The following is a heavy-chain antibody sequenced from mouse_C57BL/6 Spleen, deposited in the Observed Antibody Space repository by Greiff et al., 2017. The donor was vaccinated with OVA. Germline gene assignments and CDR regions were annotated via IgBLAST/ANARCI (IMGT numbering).Heavy chain of an antibody. Sequence: VMLVESGPGLVAPSQSLSITCTVSGFSLTSYAISWVRQPPGKGLEWLGVIWTGGGTNYNSALKSRLSISKDNSKSQVFLKMNSLQTDDTARYYCARIANWDRTPHWYFDVWGTGTTVTVSS. CDR3: ARIANWDRTPHWYFDV. CDR1: GFSLTSYA. D-gene: IGHD4-1*01. V-gene: IGHV2-9-1*01. J-gene: IGHJ1*03. CDR2: IWTGGGT.